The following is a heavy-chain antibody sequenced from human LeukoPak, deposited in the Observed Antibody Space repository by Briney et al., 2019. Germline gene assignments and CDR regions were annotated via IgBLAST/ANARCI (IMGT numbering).Heavy chain of an antibody. V-gene: IGHV3-21*01. Sequence: GGSLRLSCAASGFTFSSYSMSWVRQAPGKGLEWVSSISSSSSYIYYADSVKGRFTISRDNAKNSLYLQMNSLRAEDTAVYYCARASRADPFDYWGQGTLVTVSS. J-gene: IGHJ4*02. CDR1: GFTFSSYS. CDR3: ARASRADPFDY. CDR2: ISSSSSYI.